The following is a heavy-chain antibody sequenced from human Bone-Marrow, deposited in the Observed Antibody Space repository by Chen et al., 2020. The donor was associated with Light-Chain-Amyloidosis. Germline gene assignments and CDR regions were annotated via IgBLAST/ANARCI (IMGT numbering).Heavy chain of an antibody. D-gene: IGHD5-12*01. Sequence: VRQMPGKGLERMGVIYPDDSDARYSPSFEGQVTISADKSITTAYLQWRSLKASDTAMYYCARRRDGYNFDYWGQGTLVTVSS. J-gene: IGHJ4*02. CDR3: ARRRDGYNFDY. CDR2: IYPDDSDA. V-gene: IGHV5-51*01.